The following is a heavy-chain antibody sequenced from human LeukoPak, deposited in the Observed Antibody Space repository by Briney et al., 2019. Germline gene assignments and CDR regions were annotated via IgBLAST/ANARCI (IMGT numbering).Heavy chain of an antibody. J-gene: IGHJ4*02. CDR3: ARDRYSGSWGDWPFDY. Sequence: SETLSLTCTVSGYSISSGYYWGWIRQPPGKGLEWIGSIYHSGSTYYNPSLKSRVTISVDTSKNQFSLKLSSVTAADTAVYYCARDRYSGSWGDWPFDYWGQGTLVTVYS. V-gene: IGHV4-38-2*02. CDR2: IYHSGST. CDR1: GYSISSGYY. D-gene: IGHD1-26*01.